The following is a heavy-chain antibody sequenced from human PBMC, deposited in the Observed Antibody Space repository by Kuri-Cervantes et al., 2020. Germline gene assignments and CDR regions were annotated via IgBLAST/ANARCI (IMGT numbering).Heavy chain of an antibody. CDR2: ISYDGSNK. CDR1: GFTFSSYA. Sequence: GGSLRLSCAASGFTFSSYAMHWVRQAPGKGLEWVAVISYDGSNKYYADSVKGRFTISRDNSKNTVYLQVNSLRVEDTAQYYCAKILAEVENYWYGLDVWGQGTTVTVSS. J-gene: IGHJ6*02. V-gene: IGHV3-30*07. CDR3: AKILAEVENYWYGLDV. D-gene: IGHD2-8*02.